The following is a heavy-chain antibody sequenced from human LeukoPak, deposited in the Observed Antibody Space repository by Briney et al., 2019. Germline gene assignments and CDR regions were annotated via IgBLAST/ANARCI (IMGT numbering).Heavy chain of an antibody. J-gene: IGHJ6*02. CDR2: IIPILGIA. Sequence: ASVKVSCKASGGTFSSYAISWVRQAPGQGLEWMGRIIPILGIASYAQKFQGRVTITADKSTSTAYMELSSLRSEDTAVYYCARDQGILGYCSSTSCPEHGMDVWGQGTTVTVSS. V-gene: IGHV1-69*04. CDR1: GGTFSSYA. D-gene: IGHD2-2*01. CDR3: ARDQGILGYCSSTSCPEHGMDV.